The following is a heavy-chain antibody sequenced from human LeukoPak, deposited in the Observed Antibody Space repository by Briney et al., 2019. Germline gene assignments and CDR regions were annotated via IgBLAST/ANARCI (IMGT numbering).Heavy chain of an antibody. V-gene: IGHV4-31*03. Sequence: SETLSLTCTVSGGSISSGGYYWSWIRQHPGKGLEWIVYIYYSGSTYYNPSLKSRITISVDTSKNQFSLKLSSVTAADTAVYYCARLNDDAIVPTISSQPYYGMDVWGQGTTVTVS. CDR3: ARLNDDAIVPTISSQPYYGMDV. CDR1: GGSISSGGYY. D-gene: IGHD5-12*01. CDR2: IYYSGST. J-gene: IGHJ6*02.